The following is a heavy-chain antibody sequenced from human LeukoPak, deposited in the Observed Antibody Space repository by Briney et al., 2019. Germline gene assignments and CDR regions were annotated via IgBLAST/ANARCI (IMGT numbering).Heavy chain of an antibody. CDR3: AQDGAVAATTFDY. CDR1: GFIFSDSG. J-gene: IGHJ4*02. D-gene: IGHD1-26*01. Sequence: PGGSLRLFCVASGFIFSDSGMHWVRQAPGKGLEWVTFISYHGSKTHYADSVKGRFTISRDNSKNTLYLQMNSLRADDSAVYYCAQDGAVAATTFDYWGQGTLVTVSS. CDR2: ISYHGSKT. V-gene: IGHV3-30*18.